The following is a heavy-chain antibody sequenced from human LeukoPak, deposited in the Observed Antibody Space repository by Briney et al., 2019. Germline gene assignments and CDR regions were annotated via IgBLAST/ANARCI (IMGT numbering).Heavy chain of an antibody. Sequence: PGGSLRLSCAASGFTFSSYGMHWVRQAPGKGLEWVTVISYDGSNEYFADSVKGRFTISRDNSKNTLYLQMSSLRAEDTAVYYCAKDLNIQWLGYYFDYWGQGTLVTVSS. D-gene: IGHD6-19*01. CDR3: AKDLNIQWLGYYFDY. J-gene: IGHJ4*02. CDR1: GFTFSSYG. V-gene: IGHV3-30*18. CDR2: ISYDGSNE.